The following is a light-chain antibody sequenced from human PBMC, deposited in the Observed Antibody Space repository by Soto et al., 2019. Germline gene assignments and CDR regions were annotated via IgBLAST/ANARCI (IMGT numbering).Light chain of an antibody. CDR2: DAS. J-gene: IGKJ2*01. Sequence: EIVLTQSPATLSLSPGERATLSCRASQSVSSSLAWYQQKPGQPPRLLIYDASNRATGIPARFSGSGSGTDFTLTISSLEPEDFAVYYCQQRSNWYTFGQGTKLEIK. CDR3: QQRSNWYT. CDR1: QSVSSS. V-gene: IGKV3-11*01.